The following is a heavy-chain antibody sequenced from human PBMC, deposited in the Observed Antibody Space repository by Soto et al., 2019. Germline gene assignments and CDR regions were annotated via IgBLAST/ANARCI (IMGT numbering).Heavy chain of an antibody. CDR3: AKELWFGELLYYYYYGMDV. J-gene: IGHJ6*02. V-gene: IGHV3-30*18. CDR1: GFTFSSYG. CDR2: ISYDGSNK. Sequence: GGALRLSCAASGFTFSSYGMHWVRQAPGKGLEWVAAISYDGSNKYYADSVKGRFTISRDNSKNTLYLQMNSLRAEDTAVYYCAKELWFGELLYYYYYGMDVWGQGTTVTVSS. D-gene: IGHD3-10*01.